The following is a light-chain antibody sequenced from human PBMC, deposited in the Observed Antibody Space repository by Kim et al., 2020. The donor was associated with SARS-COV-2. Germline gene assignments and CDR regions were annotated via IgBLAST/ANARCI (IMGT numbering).Light chain of an antibody. CDR3: QVWDSSSDHVV. V-gene: IGLV3-21*03. CDR1: NIGCKS. CDR2: DDS. Sequence: APGKTAKITCGGNNIGCKSVHWYQQKPGQAPVLVVYDDSDRPSGIPERFSGSNSGNTATLTISRVEAGDEADYYCQVWDSSSDHVVFGGGTQLTVL. J-gene: IGLJ2*01.